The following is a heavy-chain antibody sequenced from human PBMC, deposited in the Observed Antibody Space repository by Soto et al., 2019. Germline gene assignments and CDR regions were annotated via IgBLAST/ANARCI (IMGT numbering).Heavy chain of an antibody. D-gene: IGHD4-17*01. CDR1: CGSISSGDYY. CDR2: IYYSGST. Sequence: LSXTCTVSCGSISSGDYYWSCIRQPPGKGLEWIGYIYYSGSTYYNPSLKSRVTLSVDTSNNQFSLKLSSVTAADTAVYYCARGGGTVTKGLFDYWGQGTLGTVSS. J-gene: IGHJ4*02. CDR3: ARGGGTVTKGLFDY. V-gene: IGHV4-30-4*02.